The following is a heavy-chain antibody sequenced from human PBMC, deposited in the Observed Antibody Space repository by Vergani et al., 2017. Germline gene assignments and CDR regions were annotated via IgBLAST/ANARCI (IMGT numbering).Heavy chain of an antibody. Sequence: DVDLVESGGGFVQPGGSRRLSCAASGFSFRTFSMFWVRQPPGKGLAWVSKISPDGRTTEYADSVRGRFTISRDNANSMLYLQMNSLRADDTAVYYCTKGSRGYTGYFFDYWGQGTLATVSS. D-gene: IGHD5-12*01. CDR1: GFSFRTFS. J-gene: IGHJ4*02. CDR2: ISPDGRTT. V-gene: IGHV3-74*03. CDR3: TKGSRGYTGYFFDY.